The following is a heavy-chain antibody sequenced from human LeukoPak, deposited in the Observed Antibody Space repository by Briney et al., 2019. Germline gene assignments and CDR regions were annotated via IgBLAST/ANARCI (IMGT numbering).Heavy chain of an antibody. D-gene: IGHD3-10*01. CDR3: ARDEVTMVRGKGNYMDV. Sequence: SETLSLTCTVSGHSISSGYYWGWIRQPPGKGLEWIGSIFHSGSTYYNPSLKSRVTFSVDTSKNQFSLKLSSVTAADTAVYYCARDEVTMVRGKGNYMDVWGKGTTVTVSS. CDR2: IFHSGST. V-gene: IGHV4-38-2*02. CDR1: GHSISSGYY. J-gene: IGHJ6*03.